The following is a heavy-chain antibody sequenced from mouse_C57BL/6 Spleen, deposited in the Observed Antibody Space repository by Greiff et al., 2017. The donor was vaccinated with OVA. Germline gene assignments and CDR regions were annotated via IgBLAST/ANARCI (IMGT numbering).Heavy chain of an antibody. Sequence: QVQLQQPGTELVKPGASVKLSCKASGYTFTSYWMHWVKQRPGQGLEWIGNINPSNGGTNYNEKFKSKATLTVDKSYSTAYMQLSSLTSEDSAVYDCASSYCDYAPYYFDYWGQGTTLTVSS. CDR2: INPSNGGT. D-gene: IGHD2-4*01. J-gene: IGHJ2*01. CDR3: ASSYCDYAPYYFDY. V-gene: IGHV1-53*01. CDR1: GYTFTSYW.